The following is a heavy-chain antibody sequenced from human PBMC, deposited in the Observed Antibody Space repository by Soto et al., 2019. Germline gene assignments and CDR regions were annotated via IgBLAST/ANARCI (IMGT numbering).Heavy chain of an antibody. CDR1: GGSISSDGYY. Sequence: QVQLQESGPGLVKPSQTLSLTCTVSGGSISSDGYYWSWLRQHPGKGLEWIGYIYYSGSNYYTLSPKSRVTISVDTSKNQYSLKLSSVTAADTAVYYCARVDGDSDSNFDYWGQGTLVTVSS. D-gene: IGHD4-17*01. CDR2: IYYSGSN. V-gene: IGHV4-31*03. CDR3: ARVDGDSDSNFDY. J-gene: IGHJ4*02.